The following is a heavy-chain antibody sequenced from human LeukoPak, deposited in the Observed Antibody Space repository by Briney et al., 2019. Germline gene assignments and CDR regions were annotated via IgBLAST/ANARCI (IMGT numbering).Heavy chain of an antibody. CDR2: INPNSGGT. Sequence: GASVKVSCKASGYTFTGYYMHWVRQAPGQGLEWMGRINPNSGGTNYAQKFQGRVTITTDESTSTAYMELSSLRSEDTAVYYCARVRHGSSGWYFDYWGQGTLVTVSS. CDR1: GYTFTGYY. D-gene: IGHD6-19*01. CDR3: ARVRHGSSGWYFDY. V-gene: IGHV1-2*06. J-gene: IGHJ4*02.